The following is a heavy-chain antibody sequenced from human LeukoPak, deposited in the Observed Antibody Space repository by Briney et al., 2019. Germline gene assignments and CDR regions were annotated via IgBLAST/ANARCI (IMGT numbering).Heavy chain of an antibody. J-gene: IGHJ3*02. Sequence: APVKVSCKASGYTFTGYYMHWVRQAPGQGLEWMGWINPNSGGTNYAQKFQGWVTMTRDTSISTAYMELSRLRSDDTAVYYCARSTVTTSWAFDIWGQGTMVTVSS. CDR3: ARSTVTTSWAFDI. V-gene: IGHV1-2*04. CDR1: GYTFTGYY. D-gene: IGHD4-17*01. CDR2: INPNSGGT.